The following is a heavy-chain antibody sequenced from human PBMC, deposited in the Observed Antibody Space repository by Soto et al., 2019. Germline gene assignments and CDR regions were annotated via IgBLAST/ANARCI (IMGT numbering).Heavy chain of an antibody. CDR1: GFTFSRHW. D-gene: IGHD3-22*01. Sequence: AGSLRLSCADSGFTFSRHWMSWVRQAPGKGLEWVANINQDGSEKYYADPVKGRFTISRDNSKNALYLQMNSLRVEDTAVYYCVRAYGNYDTIYWGQGTLVTVSS. CDR2: INQDGSEK. CDR3: VRAYGNYDTIY. J-gene: IGHJ4*02. V-gene: IGHV3-7*04.